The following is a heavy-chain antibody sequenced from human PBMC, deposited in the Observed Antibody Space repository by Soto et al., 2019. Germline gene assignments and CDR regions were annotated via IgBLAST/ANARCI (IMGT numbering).Heavy chain of an antibody. CDR3: ACGSGGSCYSY. CDR2: ISYDGSNK. J-gene: IGHJ4*02. CDR1: GFTFSSYA. Sequence: QVQLVESGGGVVQPGRSLRLSCAASGFTFSSYAMHWVRQAPGKGLEWGAVISYDGSNKYYADSVKGRFTISRDNSKTSLYLQMNSLRAEDTAVYYCACGSGGSCYSYWGQGTLVTVSS. V-gene: IGHV3-30-3*01. D-gene: IGHD2-15*01.